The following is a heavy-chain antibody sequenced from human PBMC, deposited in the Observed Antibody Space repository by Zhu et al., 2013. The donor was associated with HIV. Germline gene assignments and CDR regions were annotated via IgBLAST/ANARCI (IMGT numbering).Heavy chain of an antibody. CDR2: IIPLFGTT. V-gene: IGHV1-69*01. J-gene: IGHJ3*02. Sequence: QVQLVQSGAEVKKPGSSVKVSCKASGDTFSSYDFSWVRQAPGQGLEWMGGIIPLFGTTNYAQNFQGRVTITADESTSTAYMELSSLISEDTAVYYCARSFTLFDAFDIWGQGTNGHRLF. CDR3: ARSFTLFDAFDI. CDR1: GDTFSSYD. D-gene: IGHD2-15*01.